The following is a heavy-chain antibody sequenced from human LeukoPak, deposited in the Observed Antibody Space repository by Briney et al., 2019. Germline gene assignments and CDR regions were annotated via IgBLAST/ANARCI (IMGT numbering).Heavy chain of an antibody. CDR3: AKMVPVGDWFDP. J-gene: IGHJ5*02. Sequence: GGSLRLSCAASGFTFSSYAMSWVRQAPGKGLEWVPAISGSGGSTYYADSVKGRFTISRDDSKNTLYLQMNSLRAEDTAVYYCAKMVPVGDWFDPWGQGTLVTVSS. V-gene: IGHV3-23*01. CDR2: ISGSGGST. CDR1: GFTFSSYA. D-gene: IGHD3-10*01.